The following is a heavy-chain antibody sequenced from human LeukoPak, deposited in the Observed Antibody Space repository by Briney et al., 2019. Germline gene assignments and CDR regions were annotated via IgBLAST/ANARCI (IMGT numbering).Heavy chain of an antibody. V-gene: IGHV3-48*01. J-gene: IGHJ4*02. D-gene: IGHD6-6*01. Sequence: GGSLRLSCAASGFTFSDYAMHWVRQAPGKGLEWVSYISSSSSTIYYADSVKGRFTISRDNSKNTLYPQMNSLRAEDTAVYYCAKGIAARLFDYWGQGTLVTVSS. CDR1: GFTFSDYA. CDR3: AKGIAARLFDY. CDR2: ISSSSSTI.